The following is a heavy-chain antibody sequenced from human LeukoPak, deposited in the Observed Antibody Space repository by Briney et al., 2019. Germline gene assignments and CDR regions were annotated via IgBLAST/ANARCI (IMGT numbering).Heavy chain of an antibody. CDR3: ARGRDVYNYYGHDSFDI. Sequence: GGSLRLSCAATGFTFSSYWMHWVRQPPGKGLVWGSRINSDGSSTTYAASVKGRFTISRDNAKNTLHLQMNSLRAEDTAVYYCARGRDVYNYYGHDSFDIWGQGTMVTVSS. D-gene: IGHD5-24*01. V-gene: IGHV3-74*01. CDR1: GFTFSSYW. CDR2: INSDGSST. J-gene: IGHJ3*02.